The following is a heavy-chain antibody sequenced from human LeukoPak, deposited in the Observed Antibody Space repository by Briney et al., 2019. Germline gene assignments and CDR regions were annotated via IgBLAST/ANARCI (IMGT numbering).Heavy chain of an antibody. CDR2: IIPIFGTA. J-gene: IGHJ4*02. CDR1: GGTFSSYA. V-gene: IGHV1-69*06. CDR3: ARDRNGEHDY. D-gene: IGHD4-17*01. Sequence: ASVKASCKASGGTFSSYAISWVRQAPGQGLEWMGRIIPIFGTANYAQKFQGRVTITADKSTSTAYMELSSLRSEDTAVYYCARDRNGEHDYWGQGALATVSS.